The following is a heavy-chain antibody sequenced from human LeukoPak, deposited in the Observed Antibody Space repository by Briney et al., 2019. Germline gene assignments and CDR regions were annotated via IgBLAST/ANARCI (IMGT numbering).Heavy chain of an antibody. CDR1: GYTFTGYY. Sequence: ASVKVSCKASGYTFTGYYMHWVRQAPGQGLEWMGWINPNSGGTNYAQKFQGRVTMTRDTSISTAYMELGRLRSDDTAVYYCARDESSSSWYYFDYWGQGTLVTVSS. J-gene: IGHJ4*02. CDR2: INPNSGGT. V-gene: IGHV1-2*02. CDR3: ARDESSSSWYYFDY. D-gene: IGHD6-13*01.